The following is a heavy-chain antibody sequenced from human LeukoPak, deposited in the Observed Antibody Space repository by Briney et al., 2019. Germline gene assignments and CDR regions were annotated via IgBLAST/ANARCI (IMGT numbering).Heavy chain of an antibody. CDR2: IYYSGST. D-gene: IGHD3-3*01. Sequence: SQTLSLTCTVSGGSISSAGHYWNWIRQHPGKGLEWIGYIYYSGSTYYNPSLKSRVTISVDRSKNQFSLKLSSVTAADTAVYYCARERDFWSGYGMDVWGQGTTVTVSS. J-gene: IGHJ6*02. CDR1: GGSISSAGHY. CDR3: ARERDFWSGYGMDV. V-gene: IGHV4-31*03.